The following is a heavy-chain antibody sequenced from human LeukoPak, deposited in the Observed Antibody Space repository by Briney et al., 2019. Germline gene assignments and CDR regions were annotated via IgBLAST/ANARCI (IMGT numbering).Heavy chain of an antibody. CDR3: AKQGYYGSGGFDY. J-gene: IGHJ4*02. D-gene: IGHD3-10*01. CDR2: IWYDGSNK. Sequence: GGSLRLSCAASGFTFSSYGMHWVRQAPGKGLEWVAVIWYDGSNKYYADSVKGRFTISRDNSKNTLYLQMNSLRAEDTAVYYCAKQGYYGSGGFDYWGQGTLVTVSS. V-gene: IGHV3-33*06. CDR1: GFTFSSYG.